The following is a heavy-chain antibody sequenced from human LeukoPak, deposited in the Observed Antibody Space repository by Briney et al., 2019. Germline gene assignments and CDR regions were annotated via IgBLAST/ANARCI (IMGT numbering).Heavy chain of an antibody. CDR2: MNPNSGNT. J-gene: IGHJ4*02. CDR1: GGTFSSYA. V-gene: IGHV1-8*02. D-gene: IGHD3-22*01. Sequence: ASVKVSCKASGGTFSSYAISWVRQAPGQGLEWMGWMNPNSGNTGYAQKFQGRVTMTRNTSISTAYMELSSLRSEDTAVYYCAIGDYYDSSGYGYWGQGTLVTVSS. CDR3: AIGDYYDSSGYGY.